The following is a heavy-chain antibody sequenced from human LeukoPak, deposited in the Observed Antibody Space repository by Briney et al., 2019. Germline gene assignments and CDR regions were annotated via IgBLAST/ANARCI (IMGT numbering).Heavy chain of an antibody. J-gene: IGHJ5*02. CDR3: FSSNSTPGGNWFDP. CDR2: IRSEPKNFAT. V-gene: IGHV3-73*01. Sequence: PGGSLRLSCVASGFSLSDSAIHWVRQAAGKGLEWVGRIRSEPKNFATAYAASVRGRFTISRDDSKNTAYLQMDGLKNEDTAVYFCFSSNSTPGGNWFDPWGQGTLVTVSS. D-gene: IGHD4-11*01. CDR1: GFSLSDSA.